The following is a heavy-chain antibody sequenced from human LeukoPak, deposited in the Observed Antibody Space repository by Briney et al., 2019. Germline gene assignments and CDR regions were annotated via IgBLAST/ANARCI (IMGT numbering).Heavy chain of an antibody. V-gene: IGHV3-7*01. Sequence: PGGSLRLSCAASGFTFSSYWMSWVRRAPGKGLEWVANIKQDGSEKYYVDSVKGRFTISRDNAKNSLYLQMNSLRAEDTAVYYCARARVVVVAAPYYYYMDVWGKGTTVTVSS. CDR2: IKQDGSEK. CDR3: ARARVVVVAAPYYYYMDV. J-gene: IGHJ6*03. D-gene: IGHD2-15*01. CDR1: GFTFSSYW.